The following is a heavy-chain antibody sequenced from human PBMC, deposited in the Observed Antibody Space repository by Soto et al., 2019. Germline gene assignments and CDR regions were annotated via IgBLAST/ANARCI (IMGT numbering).Heavy chain of an antibody. CDR3: AKGTRSSGWPVQYYYYYYMDV. J-gene: IGHJ6*03. Sequence: GGSLRLSCAASGFTFSSYAMSWVRQAPGKGLERVSAISGSGGSTYYADSVKGRFTISRDNSKNTLYLQMNSLRAEDTAVYYCAKGTRSSGWPVQYYYYYYMDVWGKGTTVTVSS. D-gene: IGHD6-19*01. CDR1: GFTFSSYA. V-gene: IGHV3-23*01. CDR2: ISGSGGST.